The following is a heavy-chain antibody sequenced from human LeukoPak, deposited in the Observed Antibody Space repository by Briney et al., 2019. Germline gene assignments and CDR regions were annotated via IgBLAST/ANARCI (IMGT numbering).Heavy chain of an antibody. Sequence: PSETLSLTCTVSGGSTSSYYWSWIRQPPGKALEWVGYISYSGNTDYNPSLKSRVTISVDTSKNQFSLKLSSVTAADTAVYYCARQSSSGSFYFLDYWAQGTLVTVSS. D-gene: IGHD1-26*01. V-gene: IGHV4-59*08. CDR1: GGSTSSYY. CDR2: ISYSGNT. CDR3: ARQSSSGSFYFLDY. J-gene: IGHJ4*02.